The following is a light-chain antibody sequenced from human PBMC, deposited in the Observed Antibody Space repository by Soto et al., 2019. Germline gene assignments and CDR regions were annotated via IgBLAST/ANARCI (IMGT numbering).Light chain of an antibody. V-gene: IGKV3-20*01. CDR2: GAS. CDR1: QSVSSSY. Sequence: EIVLTQSPGTLSLSPGESATLSCRASQSVSSSYLAWYQQKPGQAPRLLIYGASSRATGIPDRFSGSGSGKDFTLTISRLEPGDFAVYYCQQYGSSPRTFGQGTKVEIK. CDR3: QQYGSSPRT. J-gene: IGKJ1*01.